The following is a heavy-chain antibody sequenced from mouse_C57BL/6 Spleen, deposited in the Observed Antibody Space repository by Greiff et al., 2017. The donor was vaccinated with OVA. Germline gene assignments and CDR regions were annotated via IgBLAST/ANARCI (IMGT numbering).Heavy chain of an antibody. J-gene: IGHJ4*01. CDR3: ARAPYAMDY. CDR1: GFTFSSYT. V-gene: IGHV5-9*01. CDR2: ISGGGGNT. Sequence: DVMLVESGGGLVKPGGSLKLSCAASGFTFSSYTMSWVRQTPEKRLEWVATISGGGGNTYYPDSVKGRFTISRDNAKNTLYLQMSSLRSEDTALYYCARAPYAMDYWGQGTSVTVSS.